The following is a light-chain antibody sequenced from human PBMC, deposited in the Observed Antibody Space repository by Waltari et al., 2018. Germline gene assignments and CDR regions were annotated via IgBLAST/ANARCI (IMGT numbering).Light chain of an antibody. CDR2: GAS. CDR3: QQYGSSPWT. Sequence: ELVLTQSPGTLSLSPGERATLPCRASQSVSSSYLAWYQQKPGQDPRVLIHGASNRATGIPDRFSGSGSGTDFTLTISRLEPEDFAVYYCQQYGSSPWTFGQGTKVEIK. V-gene: IGKV3-20*01. CDR1: QSVSSSY. J-gene: IGKJ1*01.